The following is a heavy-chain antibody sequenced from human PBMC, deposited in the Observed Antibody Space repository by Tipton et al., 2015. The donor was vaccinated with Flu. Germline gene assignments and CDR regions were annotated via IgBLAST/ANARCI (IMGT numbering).Heavy chain of an antibody. CDR2: INHSGTT. CDR3: ARYMGYYDYWSGFYAYFDY. CDR1: GGSFSGYY. J-gene: IGHJ4*02. V-gene: IGHV4-34*01. D-gene: IGHD3-3*01. Sequence: LRLSCAVYGGSFSGYYWSWIRQPPGKGLEWIGDINHSGTTNNNPSLGSRVTISVDTSKNQFSLKLNSVTAADTAVYYCARYMGYYDYWSGFYAYFDYWGQGNLVTVSS.